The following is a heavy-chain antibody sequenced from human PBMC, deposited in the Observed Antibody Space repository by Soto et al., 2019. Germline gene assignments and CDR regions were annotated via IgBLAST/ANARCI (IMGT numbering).Heavy chain of an antibody. J-gene: IGHJ4*02. V-gene: IGHV1-46*03. CDR1: GYTFTSYY. D-gene: IGHD3-3*01. Sequence: ASVKVSCKASGYTFTSYYMHWVRQAPGQGLEWMGIINPSGGSTSYAQKFQGRVTMTRDTSTSTVYMELSSLRSEDTAVYYCARVRPKTYYDFWSGYHFDYWGQGTLVTVSS. CDR3: ARVRPKTYYDFWSGYHFDY. CDR2: INPSGGST.